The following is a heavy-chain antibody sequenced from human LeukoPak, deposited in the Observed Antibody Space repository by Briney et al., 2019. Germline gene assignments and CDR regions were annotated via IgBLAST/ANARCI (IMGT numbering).Heavy chain of an antibody. Sequence: SQTLSLTCTVSGGSISSYYWSWIRQPPGKGLEWNGYIYYSGSTNYNPSLKSRVTISVDTSKNQFSLKLSSVTAADTAVYYCARQLSGYSSGWYLYYFDYWGQGTLVTVSS. D-gene: IGHD6-19*01. CDR3: ARQLSGYSSGWYLYYFDY. CDR2: IYYSGST. J-gene: IGHJ4*02. V-gene: IGHV4-59*08. CDR1: GGSISSYY.